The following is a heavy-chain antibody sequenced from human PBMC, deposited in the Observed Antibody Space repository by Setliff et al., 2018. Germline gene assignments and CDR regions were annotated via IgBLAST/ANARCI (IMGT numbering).Heavy chain of an antibody. CDR2: IDPSGDYT. Sequence: RASVKVSCKASRYTFSGYYMHWVRQAPGQGLEWMGIIDPSGDYTNYAQKFQGRVTMTRDTSTTTVYMELSSLRSDDTAVYYCARAPLESGYYYGQGHYFDYWGQGTLVTVSS. V-gene: IGHV1-46*01. D-gene: IGHD5-18*01. CDR3: ARAPLESGYYYGQGHYFDY. CDR1: RYTFSGYY. J-gene: IGHJ4*02.